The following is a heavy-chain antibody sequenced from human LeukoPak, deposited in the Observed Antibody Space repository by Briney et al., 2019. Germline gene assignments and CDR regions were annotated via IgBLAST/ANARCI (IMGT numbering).Heavy chain of an antibody. V-gene: IGHV4-39*07. Sequence: SETLSLTCTVSGGSISSSIYLWSWIRQPPGEGLDWIGSISYSGTTYYNPSLKSRVTVSVDTSKNQFSLKLSSVTAADTAVYYCARAGRDSGTYYTFFDYWGQGTLVTVSS. CDR2: ISYSGTT. CDR3: ARAGRDSGTYYTFFDY. D-gene: IGHD3-10*01. J-gene: IGHJ4*02. CDR1: GGSISSSIYL.